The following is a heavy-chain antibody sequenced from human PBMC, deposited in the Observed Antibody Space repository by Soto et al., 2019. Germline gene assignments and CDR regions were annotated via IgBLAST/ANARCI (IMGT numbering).Heavy chain of an antibody. V-gene: IGHV1-18*01. CDR2: ISAYNGDT. D-gene: IGHD6-6*01. J-gene: IGHJ6*03. Sequence: QVQLLQSGAEVKKPGASVKVSCKASGYTFTNYGITWVRQAPGQGLEWMGWISAYNGDTHYTQRLQGRVTMTTDTSPSTAYRELRGLRSDDTAVYYCARVRQLVGYCYYYMDVWGKGTTVTVSS. CDR3: ARVRQLVGYCYYYMDV. CDR1: GYTFTNYG.